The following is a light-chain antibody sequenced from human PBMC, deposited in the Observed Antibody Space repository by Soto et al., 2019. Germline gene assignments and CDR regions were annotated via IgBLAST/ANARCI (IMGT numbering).Light chain of an antibody. CDR1: QTISSN. J-gene: IGKJ1*01. CDR2: GAS. CDR3: QHYHKWPPWT. V-gene: IGKV3-15*01. Sequence: IVMTQSPATLSVSPGERATLSCRSSQTISSNLSWYQQRPGQPPRLLIHGASTRAAGIPARFSGSGSGTDFTLTISSVQSEDFAVYYCQHYHKWPPWTFGQGTKADIK.